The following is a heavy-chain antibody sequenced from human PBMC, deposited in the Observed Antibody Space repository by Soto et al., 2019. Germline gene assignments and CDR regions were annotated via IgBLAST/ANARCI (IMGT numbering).Heavy chain of an antibody. CDR1: GGTFSSYT. J-gene: IGHJ4*02. V-gene: IGHV1-69*02. Sequence: SVKLSCKASGGTFSSYTISWVRQAPGQGLEWMGRIIPILGIANYAQKFQGRVTITADKSTSTAYMELSSLRSEDTAVYYCARAGYDILTGYLYYFDYWGQGTLVTVSS. CDR2: IIPILGIA. CDR3: ARAGYDILTGYLYYFDY. D-gene: IGHD3-9*01.